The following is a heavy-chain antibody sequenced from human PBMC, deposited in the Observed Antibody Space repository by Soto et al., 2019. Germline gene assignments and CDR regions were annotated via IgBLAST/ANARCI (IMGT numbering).Heavy chain of an antibody. CDR2: ISGSGGST. CDR1: GFTFSSYA. D-gene: IGHD6-13*01. J-gene: IGHJ3*02. CDR3: AKDIYVAAAGIRAFDI. Sequence: GGSLRLSCAASGFTFSSYAMSWVRQAPGKGLEWVSAISGSGGSTYYADSVKGRFTISRDNSKNTLYLQMNSLRAEDTAVYYCAKDIYVAAAGIRAFDIWGQGTMVTVSS. V-gene: IGHV3-23*01.